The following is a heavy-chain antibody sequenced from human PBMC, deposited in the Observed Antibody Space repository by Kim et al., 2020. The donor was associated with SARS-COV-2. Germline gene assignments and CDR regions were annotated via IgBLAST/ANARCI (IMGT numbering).Heavy chain of an antibody. CDR3: ARLRDAVTTFDH. CDR1: GFTFSAYY. D-gene: IGHD4-17*01. CDR2: IWSDGSEK. Sequence: GGSLRLSCEASGFTFSAYYMSWVCQAPGKGLEWVATIWSDGSEKKYVDSVKGRFTISRDNAKSSLYLQMNSLRAEDTAVYYCARLRDAVTTFDHWGQGTLVTVSS. J-gene: IGHJ4*02. V-gene: IGHV3-7*01.